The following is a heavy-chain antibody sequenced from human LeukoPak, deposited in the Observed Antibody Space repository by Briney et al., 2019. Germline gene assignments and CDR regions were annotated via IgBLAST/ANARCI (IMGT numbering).Heavy chain of an antibody. CDR2: IYYSGST. J-gene: IGHJ6*03. D-gene: IGHD3-3*01. CDR1: GGSISSSSYY. CDR3: ARGPYYDFWSAPAGYIDV. Sequence: SETLSLTCTVSGGSISSSSYYWGWIRQPPGKGLEWIGSIYYSGSTYYNPSLKSRVTISVDTSKNQFSLTLSSVTAADTAVYYCARGPYYDFWSAPAGYIDVWGKGTTVTVSS. V-gene: IGHV4-39*07.